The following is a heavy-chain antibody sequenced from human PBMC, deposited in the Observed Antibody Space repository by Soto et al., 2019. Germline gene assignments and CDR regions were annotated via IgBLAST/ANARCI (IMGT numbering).Heavy chain of an antibody. CDR3: ARRVKSPYSSGWVIDY. J-gene: IGHJ4*02. V-gene: IGHV4-59*08. D-gene: IGHD6-25*01. Sequence: SETLSLTCTVSVGSISSYYWSWFRQPPGKGLEWIGYIDYSGSTNYSPSLKSRVTISVDTSKIQVSLKLSSVTAADTAVYYCARRVKSPYSSGWVIDYWGEGTLITVSS. CDR2: IDYSGST. CDR1: VGSISSYY.